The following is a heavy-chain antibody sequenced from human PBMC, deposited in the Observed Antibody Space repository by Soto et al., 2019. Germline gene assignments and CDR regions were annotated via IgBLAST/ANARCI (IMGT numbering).Heavy chain of an antibody. CDR1: GFTFNAYA. Sequence: GGSLRLSCAASGFTFNAYAMHWVRQAPGKGLEYVPAVSTNGESTYYAKSVKGRFTISRDNSKNTLYLQMGSLRAEDMAVYYCAARYCSTTKCFHFDYWGQGTLVTVSS. D-gene: IGHD2-2*01. CDR2: VSTNGEST. CDR3: AARYCSTTKCFHFDY. J-gene: IGHJ4*02. V-gene: IGHV3-64*01.